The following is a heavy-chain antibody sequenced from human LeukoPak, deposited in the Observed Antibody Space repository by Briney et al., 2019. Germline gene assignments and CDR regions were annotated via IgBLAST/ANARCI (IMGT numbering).Heavy chain of an antibody. V-gene: IGHV3-23*01. Sequence: GGSLRLSCAASGFTFSSYSMHWVRQAPGKGLEWVSVISSSGDTTYYADSVKGRFTLSRDNSKNTLYLQMNSLRAEDTAVYYCAKGRYTASNYFDYWGQGTLVTVSS. CDR2: ISSSGDTT. CDR1: GFTFSSYS. CDR3: AKGRYTASNYFDY. D-gene: IGHD2-2*02. J-gene: IGHJ4*02.